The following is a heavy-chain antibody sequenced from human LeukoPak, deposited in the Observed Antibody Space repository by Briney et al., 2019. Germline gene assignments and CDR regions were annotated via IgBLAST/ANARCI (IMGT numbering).Heavy chain of an antibody. V-gene: IGHV3-21*01. J-gene: IGHJ4*02. Sequence: SGGSLRLSCAASGFTFSSYRMNWVRQAPGKGLEWVSSISDTSTYIFYADSLKGRFTVSRDNAKNSLFLQMDSLGAEDTAVYYCAGDRGGTTFLDYWGQGALVTVFS. CDR1: GFTFSSYR. CDR2: ISDTSTYI. D-gene: IGHD1-26*01. CDR3: AGDRGGTTFLDY.